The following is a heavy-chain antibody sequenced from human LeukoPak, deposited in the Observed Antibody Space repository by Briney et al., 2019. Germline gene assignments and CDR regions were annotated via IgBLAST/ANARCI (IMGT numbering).Heavy chain of an antibody. D-gene: IGHD4-17*01. CDR2: ISGSGGST. Sequence: GGSLRLSCAASGFTFSSYAMSWVRQAPGKGLEWVSAISGSGGSTYYADSVKGRFTISRDNSKNTLYLQMDSLRAEDTAVYYCANDYGDYRFDYWGQGTLVTVSS. V-gene: IGHV3-23*01. CDR1: GFTFSSYA. CDR3: ANDYGDYRFDY. J-gene: IGHJ4*02.